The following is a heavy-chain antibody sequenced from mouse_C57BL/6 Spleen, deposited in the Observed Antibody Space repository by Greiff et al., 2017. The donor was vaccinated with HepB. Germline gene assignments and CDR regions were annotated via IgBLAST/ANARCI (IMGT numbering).Heavy chain of an antibody. J-gene: IGHJ3*01. CDR3: VGDSAWFAY. V-gene: IGHV1-26*01. CDR1: GYTFTDYY. Sequence: EVQLQQSGPELVKPGASVKISCKASGYTFTDYYMNWVKQSHGKSLEWIGDINPNNGGTSYNQKFKGKATLTVDKSSSTAYMELRSLTSEDSAVYYCVGDSAWFAYWGQGTLVTVSA. CDR2: INPNNGGT.